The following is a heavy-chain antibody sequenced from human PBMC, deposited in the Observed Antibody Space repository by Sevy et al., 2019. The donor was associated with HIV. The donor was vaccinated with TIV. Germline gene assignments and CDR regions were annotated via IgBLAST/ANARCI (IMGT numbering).Heavy chain of an antibody. Sequence: SETLSLTCTVSGGSISSGRNYWNWIRQPAGKGLEWIGRIYISGDTNYNPSLKSRVTISLDTSKKQFSLKLTSVPAADTAVYYCARDGSSGIQWFDYWGQGILVTVSS. CDR3: ARDGSSGIQWFDY. CDR2: IYISGDT. CDR1: GGSISSGRNY. V-gene: IGHV4-61*02. D-gene: IGHD6-25*01. J-gene: IGHJ4*02.